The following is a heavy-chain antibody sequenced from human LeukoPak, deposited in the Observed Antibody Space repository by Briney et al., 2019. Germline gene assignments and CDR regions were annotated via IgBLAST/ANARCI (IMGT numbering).Heavy chain of an antibody. CDR1: GFTFSDYI. CDR3: ARDLDYYGSGSSIHWYYGMDV. Sequence: PGGSLRLSCAASGFTFSDYIMHWVRQAPGKGLECVSAISGNGGNTYYANSVKGRFTISRDNSKNTLYLQMGSLRVEDMAVYYCARDLDYYGSGSSIHWYYGMDVWGQGSTVTVSS. V-gene: IGHV3-64*01. CDR2: ISGNGGNT. J-gene: IGHJ6*02. D-gene: IGHD3-10*01.